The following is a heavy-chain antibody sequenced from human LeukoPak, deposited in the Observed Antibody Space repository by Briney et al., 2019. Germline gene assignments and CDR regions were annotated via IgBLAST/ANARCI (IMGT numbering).Heavy chain of an antibody. V-gene: IGHV3-11*01. Sequence: GRSLRLSCAASGFTFSDYYMSWIRQAPGKGLEWVSYISNSGNTTYYADSVKGRFTISRDNAKNSLYLQMNSLRAEDTAVYYCAGEGYGDYDGDYWGQGTPVTVSS. CDR3: AGEGYGDYDGDY. D-gene: IGHD4-17*01. CDR2: ISNSGNTT. CDR1: GFTFSDYY. J-gene: IGHJ4*02.